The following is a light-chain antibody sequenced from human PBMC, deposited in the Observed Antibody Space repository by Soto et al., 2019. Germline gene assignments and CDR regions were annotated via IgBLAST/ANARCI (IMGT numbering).Light chain of an antibody. V-gene: IGKV3-11*01. CDR2: DAS. CDR3: QQRSNWPPIT. Sequence: EIVFTPSPATPSLSPGERATLSCRASQSVSSYLAWYQQKPGQAPRLLIYDASNRATGIPARFSGSGSGTDFTLTISSLEPEDFAVYYCQQRSNWPPITFGQGTRLEIK. J-gene: IGKJ5*01. CDR1: QSVSSY.